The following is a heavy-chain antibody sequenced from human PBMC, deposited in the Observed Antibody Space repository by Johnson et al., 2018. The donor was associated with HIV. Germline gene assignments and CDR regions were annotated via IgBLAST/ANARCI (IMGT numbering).Heavy chain of an antibody. CDR3: ARDKGRGAFDI. CDR2: IKQDGSEK. V-gene: IGHV3-7*01. J-gene: IGHJ3*02. CDR1: GFTFSSYW. Sequence: MQLVESGGGLVQPGGSLRLSCAASGFTFSSYWMSWVRQAPGKGLEWVANIKQDGSEKYYVDSVKGRFTISRDNAKKSLYLQMNSLRAEDTAVYYCARDKGRGAFDIWGQGTMVTVSS. D-gene: IGHD3-10*01.